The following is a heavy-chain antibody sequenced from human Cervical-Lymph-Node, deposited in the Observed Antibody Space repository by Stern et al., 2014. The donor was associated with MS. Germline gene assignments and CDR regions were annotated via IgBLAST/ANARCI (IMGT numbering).Heavy chain of an antibody. D-gene: IGHD1-26*01. J-gene: IGHJ4*02. CDR2: ITSSSNNR. CDR1: GFTFSSYS. Sequence: VQLVESGGALVQPGGSLRLSCAASGFTFSSYSMNWVRQAPGKGLEWISYITSSSNNRYYADSVKGRFTISRDNAKNALYLQMDSLRAEDTALYYCARDIVTRGYWGQGTLVTVSS. CDR3: ARDIVTRGY. V-gene: IGHV3-48*04.